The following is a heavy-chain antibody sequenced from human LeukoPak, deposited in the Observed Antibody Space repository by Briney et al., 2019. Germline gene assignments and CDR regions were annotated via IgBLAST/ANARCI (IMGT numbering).Heavy chain of an antibody. CDR1: GGSISSSSYY. Sequence: SETLSLTCTVSGGSISSSSYYWSWIRQPAGKGLEWIGRIYTSGSTNYNPSLKSRVTISVDTSKNQFSLKLSSVTAADTAVYYCARVGGYDSSGYYPFDYWGQGTLVTVSS. V-gene: IGHV4-61*02. J-gene: IGHJ4*02. CDR3: ARVGGYDSSGYYPFDY. CDR2: IYTSGST. D-gene: IGHD3-22*01.